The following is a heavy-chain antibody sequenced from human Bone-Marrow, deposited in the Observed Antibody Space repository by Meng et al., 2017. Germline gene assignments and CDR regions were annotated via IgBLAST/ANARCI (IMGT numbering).Heavy chain of an antibody. D-gene: IGHD5-18*01. Sequence: ASVKVSCKASGYTFTSYGISWVRQAPGQGLEWMGWISAYNGNTNYAQKFQGRVTMTRDTSTSTAYMELSSLRSEDTAVYYCARGSDRAMVTFDDWGQGTLVTVSS. CDR1: GYTFTSYG. CDR3: ARGSDRAMVTFDD. CDR2: ISAYNGNT. J-gene: IGHJ4*02. V-gene: IGHV1-18*01.